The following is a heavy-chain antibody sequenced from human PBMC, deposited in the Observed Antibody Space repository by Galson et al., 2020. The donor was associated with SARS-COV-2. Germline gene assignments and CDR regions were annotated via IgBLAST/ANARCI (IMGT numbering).Heavy chain of an antibody. J-gene: IGHJ4*02. CDR1: GFTFNDYG. CDR2: LSHDGGSH. CDR3: ARDWMLRAMVIGVLEY. V-gene: IGHV3-33*05. D-gene: IGHD3-10*01. Sequence: LGESLKISCVASGFTFNDYGMHWVRQAPGKGLEWVAALSHDGGSHYSADSVKGRFTISRDNSRNTVYLQMNSLRAEDTAVYYCARDWMLRAMVIGVLEYWGQGALVTVSS.